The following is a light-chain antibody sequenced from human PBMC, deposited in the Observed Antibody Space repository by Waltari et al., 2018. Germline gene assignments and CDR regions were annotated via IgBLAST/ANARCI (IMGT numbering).Light chain of an antibody. V-gene: IGLV4-69*01. J-gene: IGLJ3*02. Sequence: QLVLTQSPSASASLGASVKLTCTLSSGHSSNVIAWLQQQPETGPRYLMRVNSDGSHSRGDEIPDRFSGSCSGAGRYLTISSLPSEDEADSYCQTGGHGTWVFGGGTKLTVL. CDR1: SGHSSNV. CDR2: VNSDGSH. CDR3: QTGGHGTWV.